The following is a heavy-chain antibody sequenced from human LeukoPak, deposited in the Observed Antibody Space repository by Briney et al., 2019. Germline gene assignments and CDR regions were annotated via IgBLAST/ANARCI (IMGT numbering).Heavy chain of an antibody. CDR3: ARTYCGGDCRGYYYHYYMDV. CDR1: GGPISSGSYY. D-gene: IGHD2-21*02. CDR2: IYTSGST. Sequence: SETLSLTCTVSGGPISSGSYYWSWIRQPAGKGLEWIGRIYTSGSTKYHPSLKSRVTISVDRSKDQFSLKLSSVTAADTAVYYCARTYCGGDCRGYYYHYYMDVWGKGTTVTISS. J-gene: IGHJ6*03. V-gene: IGHV4-61*02.